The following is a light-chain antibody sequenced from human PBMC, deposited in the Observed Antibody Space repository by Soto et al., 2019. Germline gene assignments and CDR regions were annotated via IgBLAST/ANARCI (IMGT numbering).Light chain of an antibody. CDR3: FITPTFGWV. J-gene: IGLJ3*02. V-gene: IGLV7-46*01. CDR2: DTT. Sequence: QAVVTQEPSLTVSPGGTVTLTCGSSSGSVTTTHWPYWVQQRPGQAPKTLIYDTTNRRSWTPARFSGSLLGGKAALTLSGAQPEDEDVYYGFITPTFGWVFGGGTQLTVL. CDR1: SGSVTTTHW.